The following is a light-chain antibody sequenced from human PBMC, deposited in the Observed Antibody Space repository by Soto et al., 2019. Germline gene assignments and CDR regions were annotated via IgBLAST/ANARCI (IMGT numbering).Light chain of an antibody. Sequence: EIVMTQSPATLSVSPGERATLSCRASQTVSDNLAWYQQKPGQAPRLLIYGASTRATGIPARFSGSGSGTEFTLTIDTLQSEDFAVYYCQQYNIWPLTFGGGTTVEIK. CDR3: QQYNIWPLT. J-gene: IGKJ4*01. CDR2: GAS. V-gene: IGKV3D-15*01. CDR1: QTVSDN.